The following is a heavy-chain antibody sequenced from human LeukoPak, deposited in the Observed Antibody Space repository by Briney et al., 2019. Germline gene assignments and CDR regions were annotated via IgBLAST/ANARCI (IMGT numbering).Heavy chain of an antibody. CDR3: ARRGYSYGYDY. CDR2: IYHSGST. V-gene: IGHV4-30-2*01. D-gene: IGHD5-18*01. J-gene: IGHJ4*02. CDR1: GVSISSGGYS. Sequence: SETLSLTCAVSGVSISSGGYSWSWIRQPQGTGLDWIGYIYHSGSTYYNPSLKSRVTISVDRSKNKFSLKLSYVTAADTAVYYCARRGYSYGYDYWGQGTLVTVAS.